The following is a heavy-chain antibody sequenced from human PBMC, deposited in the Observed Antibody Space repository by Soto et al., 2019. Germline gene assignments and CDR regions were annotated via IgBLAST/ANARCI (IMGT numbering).Heavy chain of an antibody. CDR2: INHSGST. CDR1: GGSFSGYY. J-gene: IGHJ4*02. V-gene: IGHV4-34*01. Sequence: SETLSLTCAVYGGSFSGYYWSWIRQPPGKGLEWIGEINHSGSTNYNPSLKSRVTISVDTSKNQFSLKLSSVTAADTAVYYCARAEGRMVRGVFDYWGQGTLVTVSS. CDR3: ARAEGRMVRGVFDY. D-gene: IGHD3-10*01.